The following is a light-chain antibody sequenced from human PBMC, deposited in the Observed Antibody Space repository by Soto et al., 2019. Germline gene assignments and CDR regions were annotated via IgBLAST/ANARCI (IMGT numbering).Light chain of an antibody. CDR2: AAS. J-gene: IGKJ4*01. CDR3: QQYGSSPLT. V-gene: IGKV3-20*01. CDR1: QTVSISY. Sequence: EIVLTQSPGTLSLSPGDRATLSCRTSQTVSISYLALYQQKPGQAPRLLIYAASSRDTVISDRFSGSEYGTDFTLTISRLEPADFADYYCQQYGSSPLTFGRGTKVQIK.